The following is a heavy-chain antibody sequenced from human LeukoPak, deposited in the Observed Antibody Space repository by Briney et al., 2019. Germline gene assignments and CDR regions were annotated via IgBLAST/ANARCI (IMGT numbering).Heavy chain of an antibody. V-gene: IGHV3-48*01. CDR1: GFTFSSYS. CDR2: ISGSSSTI. D-gene: IGHD3-10*01. J-gene: IGHJ4*02. Sequence: PGGSLRLSCAASGFTFSSYSMNWVRQAPGKGLEWISYISGSSSTIYYADSVKGRFTISRDNAKNSLYLQMNSLKTEDTAVYYCTRDSYYYGSGSYNWGQGTLVTVSS. CDR3: TRDSYYYGSGSYN.